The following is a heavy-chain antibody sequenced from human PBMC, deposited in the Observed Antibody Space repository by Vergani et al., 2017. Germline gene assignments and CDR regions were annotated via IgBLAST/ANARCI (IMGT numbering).Heavy chain of an antibody. V-gene: IGHV1-69*13. CDR1: GGTFSSYA. CDR3: ASTYYDILTGLAYYYYGMDV. D-gene: IGHD3-9*01. Sequence: QVQLVQSGAEVKKPGSSVKVSCKASGGTFSSYAISWVRQAPGQGLEWMGRIIPIFGTANYAQKFQGRVTITADESTSTAYMELSSLSSEDTAVYYCASTYYDILTGLAYYYYGMDVWGQGTTVTVSS. CDR2: IIPIFGTA. J-gene: IGHJ6*02.